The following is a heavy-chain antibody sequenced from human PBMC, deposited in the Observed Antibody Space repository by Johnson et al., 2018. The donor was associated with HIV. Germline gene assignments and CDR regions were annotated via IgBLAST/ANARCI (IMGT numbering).Heavy chain of an antibody. CDR1: GFTFSDCA. CDR3: AKGVRGSSCYDAFDI. D-gene: IGHD6-6*01. V-gene: IGHV3-23*04. CDR2: ITVSGDNT. Sequence: VQLVESGGGLVQPRGSLRLSCAASGFTFSDCAMSWVRQGPWKGLEWVSAITVSGDNTYYADSVKGRFTISRDNSKNTLYLQMSSLRADDTAVYYCAKGVRGSSCYDAFDIWGQGTMVTV. J-gene: IGHJ3*02.